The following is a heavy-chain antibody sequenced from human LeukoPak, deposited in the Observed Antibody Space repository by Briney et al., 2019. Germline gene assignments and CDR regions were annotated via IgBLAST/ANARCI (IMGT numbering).Heavy chain of an antibody. D-gene: IGHD3-3*01. J-gene: IGHJ4*02. CDR3: AKVGFSEMEWLLYSDH. Sequence: PGGSLRLSCAASGFIFSRYRIHWVRQAPGKGLEWVSAISGSSGHTYYADSVKGRFTISRDNSKNTLYLQMNSLRAEDTAVYYCAKVGFSEMEWLLYSDHWGQGTLVTVSS. CDR1: GFIFSRYR. V-gene: IGHV3-23*01. CDR2: ISGSSGHT.